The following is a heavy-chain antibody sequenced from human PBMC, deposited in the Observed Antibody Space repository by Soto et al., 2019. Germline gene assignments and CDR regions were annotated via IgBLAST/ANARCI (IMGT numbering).Heavy chain of an antibody. CDR3: ARSTFRWPGGGFDP. CDR1: GGTFSSYA. D-gene: IGHD3-16*01. V-gene: IGHV1-69*12. J-gene: IGHJ5*02. Sequence: QVQLVQSGAEVKKPGSSVKVSCKASGGTFSSYAISWVRQAPGQGLEWMGGIIPIFGTANYAQKFQGRVTITADEATSTAYMVLSRLRSANTAVYYCARSTFRWPGGGFDPWGQGTLVTVSS. CDR2: IIPIFGTA.